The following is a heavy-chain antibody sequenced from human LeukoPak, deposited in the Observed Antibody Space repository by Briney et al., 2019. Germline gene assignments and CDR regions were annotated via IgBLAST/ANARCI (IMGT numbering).Heavy chain of an antibody. V-gene: IGHV3-30*04. D-gene: IGHD1-14*01. Sequence: SLSLSCDGSHYSFSYYFMYWFRQPPGKELEWVAAILDDGTSEHYADSVKGRFTISRDTSKNSLYLQMNRLRTEDAAMYYCARVRAYPYNSSPRHWFNPWGQGTLVTVSS. CDR3: ARVRAYPYNSSPRHWFNP. CDR1: HYSFSYYF. J-gene: IGHJ5*02. CDR2: ILDDGTSE.